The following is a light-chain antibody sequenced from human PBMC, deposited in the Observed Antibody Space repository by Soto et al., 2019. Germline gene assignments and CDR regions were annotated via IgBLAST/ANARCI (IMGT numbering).Light chain of an antibody. V-gene: IGLV2-11*01. Sequence: QSVLTQPRSVSGSPGQSVTISCTGTSSDVGGYNYVSWYQQHPGKAPKLMIYDVTKRPSGVPDRFSGSKSGNTASLTISGLQAEDEADYYCCSYAGDYYVVFGGGTKLTVL. CDR2: DVT. J-gene: IGLJ3*02. CDR1: SSDVGGYNY. CDR3: CSYAGDYYVV.